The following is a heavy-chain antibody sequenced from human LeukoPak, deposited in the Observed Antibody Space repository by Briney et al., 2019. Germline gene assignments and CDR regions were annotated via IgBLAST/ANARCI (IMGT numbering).Heavy chain of an antibody. D-gene: IGHD3-3*01. Sequence: ASVKVSCKVSGYTLTELSMHWVRQAPGKGLEWMGGFDPEDGETIYAQKFQGRVTMTEDTSTDTAYMELSSLRSEDTAVYYCATGDDVKTYYDFWSGYPRTDAFDIWGQGTMVTVPS. J-gene: IGHJ3*02. CDR1: GYTLTELS. V-gene: IGHV1-24*01. CDR3: ATGDDVKTYYDFWSGYPRTDAFDI. CDR2: FDPEDGET.